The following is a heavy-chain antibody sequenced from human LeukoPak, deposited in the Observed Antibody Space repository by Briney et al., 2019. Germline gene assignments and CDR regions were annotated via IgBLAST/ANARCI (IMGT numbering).Heavy chain of an antibody. J-gene: IGHJ4*02. D-gene: IGHD2-2*01. Sequence: GESLKISCKGSGXSFTTYWDGWVRQIPGKGLEWMRIIYHGDSNTRYSPCFQGQVTISAVKSISTAYLQWSSLKASDTAMYYCARGCSSTTCYHNFDYWGQGTLVTVSS. CDR2: IYHGDSNT. CDR3: ARGCSSTTCYHNFDY. V-gene: IGHV5-51*01. CDR1: GXSFTTYW.